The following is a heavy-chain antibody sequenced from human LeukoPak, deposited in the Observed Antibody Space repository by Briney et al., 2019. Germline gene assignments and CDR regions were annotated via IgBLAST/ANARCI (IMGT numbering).Heavy chain of an antibody. Sequence: GASVKVSCKASGFTLTGVYMHWVGQAPGQGLEWMGWINPNSGGTNYAQKFQGRVTMTRDTSISTAYMELSRLRSDDTAVYYCARAVGVVVPADYWGQGTLVTVSS. J-gene: IGHJ4*02. CDR1: GFTLTGVY. CDR2: INPNSGGT. D-gene: IGHD2-2*01. CDR3: ARAVGVVVPADY. V-gene: IGHV1-2*02.